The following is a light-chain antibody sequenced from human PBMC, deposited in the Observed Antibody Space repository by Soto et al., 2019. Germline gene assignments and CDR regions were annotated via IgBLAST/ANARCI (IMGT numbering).Light chain of an antibody. CDR2: AAS. J-gene: IGKJ1*01. Sequence: DIQMTQSPSTLSGSVGDRVTITCRASQTISSWLAWYQQKPGKAPKLLIYAASSLQSGFPSRFSGSGSGTDFTLTISCLQSEDFATYYCQQYYSYPRTFGQGTKVDIK. CDR1: QTISSW. CDR3: QQYYSYPRT. V-gene: IGKV1-5*01.